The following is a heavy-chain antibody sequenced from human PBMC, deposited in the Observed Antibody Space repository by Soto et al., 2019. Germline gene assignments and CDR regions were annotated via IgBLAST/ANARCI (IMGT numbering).Heavy chain of an antibody. D-gene: IGHD1-1*01. V-gene: IGHV3-23*01. CDR2: IRGSGDRA. CDR1: GFTFSSYA. Sequence: GGSLSLSCAASGFTFSSYAMSWVRQAPGKGLEWVSVIRGSGDRAYYADSVKGRFTISRDNSKNTLYTQMNTLRAEDTAVYYCAKQQGPGTPYYYAMDVWGQGTTVTVSS. CDR3: AKQQGPGTPYYYAMDV. J-gene: IGHJ6*02.